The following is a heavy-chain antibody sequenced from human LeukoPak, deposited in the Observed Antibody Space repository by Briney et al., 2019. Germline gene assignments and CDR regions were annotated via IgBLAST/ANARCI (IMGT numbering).Heavy chain of an antibody. J-gene: IGHJ5*02. CDR3: VRGQVVPAVRTFDP. CDR2: INHSGST. CDR1: GGSFSVYY. V-gene: IGHV4-34*01. Sequence: SETPSLTCAVYGGSFSVYYWSWIRQPPGKGLEWIGEINHSGSTNYNPSLKSRVTISVDTSKNQFSLKLTSVTAADTAVYYCVRGQVVPAVRTFDPWGQGTLVTVSS. D-gene: IGHD2-2*01.